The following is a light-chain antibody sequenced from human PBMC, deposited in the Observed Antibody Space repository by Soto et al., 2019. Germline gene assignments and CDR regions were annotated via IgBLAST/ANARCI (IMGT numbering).Light chain of an antibody. CDR2: DAS. J-gene: IGKJ4*01. Sequence: DIKMTQSPSSLSASVGDSVTLTCQASEDVSDYVNWDQQKPGRAPKLLIYDASKLETGVPSRFSGSGSGTDFSFTIRDLQPEDFATYYCQLYKNVILTFGGGTRVDI. CDR3: QLYKNVILT. V-gene: IGKV1-33*01. CDR1: EDVSDY.